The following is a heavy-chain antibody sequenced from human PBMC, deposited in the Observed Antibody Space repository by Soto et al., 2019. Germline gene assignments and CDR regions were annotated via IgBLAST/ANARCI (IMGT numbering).Heavy chain of an antibody. Sequence: ASVKVSCKASGYTFTTYSMHWVRQAPGQRLEWMGWINTGNGNTKYSQEFQGRVTITRDTSASTAFMELNSLISEDTAVYHCARANDFWSAFDIWGRGTMVTVSS. D-gene: IGHD3-3*01. CDR3: ARANDFWSAFDI. V-gene: IGHV1-3*04. CDR1: GYTFTTYS. CDR2: INTGNGNT. J-gene: IGHJ3*02.